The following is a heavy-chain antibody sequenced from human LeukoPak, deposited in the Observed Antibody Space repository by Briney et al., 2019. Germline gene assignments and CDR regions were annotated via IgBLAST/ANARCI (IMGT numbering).Heavy chain of an antibody. Sequence: SETLSLTCTVSGGSISSHYWSWIRQPPGKGLEWIGYIYYSGSTNYNPSLKSRVTMSVDTSKNQFSLNLSSVTAADTAVYYCARDRRYYDTSGSPLRWFDPWGQGTLVTVSS. CDR3: ARDRRYYDTSGSPLRWFDP. V-gene: IGHV4-59*11. J-gene: IGHJ5*02. CDR1: GGSISSHY. CDR2: IYYSGST. D-gene: IGHD3-22*01.